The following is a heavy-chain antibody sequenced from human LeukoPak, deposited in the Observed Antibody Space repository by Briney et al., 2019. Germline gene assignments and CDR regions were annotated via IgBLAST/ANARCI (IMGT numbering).Heavy chain of an antibody. CDR3: ARGLMVRGVIISPYYYYYMDV. D-gene: IGHD3-10*01. Sequence: SETLSLTCTVSGGSISSYYWSWIRQPPGKGLEWIGYIYYSGSTNYNPSLKSRVTISVDTSKSQFSLKLSSVTAADTAVYYCARGLMVRGVIISPYYYYYMDVWGKGTTVTISS. CDR2: IYYSGST. J-gene: IGHJ6*03. CDR1: GGSISSYY. V-gene: IGHV4-59*01.